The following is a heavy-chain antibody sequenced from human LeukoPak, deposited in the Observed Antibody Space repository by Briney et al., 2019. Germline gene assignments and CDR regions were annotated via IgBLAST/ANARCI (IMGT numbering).Heavy chain of an antibody. Sequence: GGSLRLSCAASGFTFSSYGMHWVRQAPGKGLEWVALMSSDGSNKYYADSVKGRFTISRDTSKNTLYLQMNSLGAEDTAVYYCAKEAGYSSSWYFACDIWGQGTMVTVSS. V-gene: IGHV3-30*18. D-gene: IGHD6-13*01. J-gene: IGHJ3*02. CDR1: GFTFSSYG. CDR3: AKEAGYSSSWYFACDI. CDR2: MSSDGSNK.